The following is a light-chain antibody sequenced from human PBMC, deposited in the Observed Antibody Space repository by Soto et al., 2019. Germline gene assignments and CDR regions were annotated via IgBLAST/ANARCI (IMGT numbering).Light chain of an antibody. Sequence: EIVLTQSPGTLSLSPGERATLSCRASQSVSSSYLAWYQQKPGQAPRLLIYGASSRATAIPDRFSGSGSGTDFTLTISRLEPEDFAVYYCQQYGSSQSFGQGTKVEI. V-gene: IGKV3-20*01. CDR1: QSVSSSY. J-gene: IGKJ1*01. CDR3: QQYGSSQS. CDR2: GAS.